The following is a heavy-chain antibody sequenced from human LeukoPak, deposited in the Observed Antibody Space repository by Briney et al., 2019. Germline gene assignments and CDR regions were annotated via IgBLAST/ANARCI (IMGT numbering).Heavy chain of an antibody. Sequence: GGSLRLSCAASGFTFSNYGMHWVRQAPGKGLEWVAVIWYDGSNKYYGDSVKGRFTISRDNSKNTLYLQMNSLRAEDTAVYYCARDEYYYDSSGYRLHDAFDIWGQGTMVTVSS. D-gene: IGHD3-22*01. J-gene: IGHJ3*02. CDR2: IWYDGSNK. CDR3: ARDEYYYDSSGYRLHDAFDI. V-gene: IGHV3-33*01. CDR1: GFTFSNYG.